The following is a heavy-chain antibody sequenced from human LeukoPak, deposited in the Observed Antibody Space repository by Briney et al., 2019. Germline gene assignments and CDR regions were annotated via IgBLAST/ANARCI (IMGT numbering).Heavy chain of an antibody. Sequence: SVKVSCKASGGTFSSYAISWVRQAPGQGLEWMGGIIPIFGTANYAQKFQGRVTITTDESTSTAYMELSSLRSEDTAVYYCARPSYSGSLRFQVAFDIWGQGTMATVSS. CDR3: ARPSYSGSLRFQVAFDI. D-gene: IGHD1-26*01. J-gene: IGHJ3*02. CDR2: IIPIFGTA. CDR1: GGTFSSYA. V-gene: IGHV1-69*05.